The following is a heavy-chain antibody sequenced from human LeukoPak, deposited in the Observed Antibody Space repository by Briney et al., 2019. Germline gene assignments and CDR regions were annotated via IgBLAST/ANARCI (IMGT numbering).Heavy chain of an antibody. J-gene: IGHJ6*03. CDR3: ARTIGDVSYYYYYYMDV. CDR1: GGSISSYY. V-gene: IGHV4-30-4*08. CDR2: IYYSGST. D-gene: IGHD3-10*01. Sequence: SETLSLTCTVSGGSISSYYWSWIRQPPGKGLEWIGYIYYSGSTYFNPSLKSRVTLSVDTSKNQFSLKLSSVTAADTAVYYCARTIGDVSYYYYYYMDVWGRGTTVTVSS.